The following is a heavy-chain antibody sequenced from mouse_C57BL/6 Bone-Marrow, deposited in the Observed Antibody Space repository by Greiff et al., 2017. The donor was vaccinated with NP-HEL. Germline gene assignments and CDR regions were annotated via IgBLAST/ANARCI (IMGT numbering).Heavy chain of an antibody. CDR1: GYAFTNYL. CDR2: INPGSGGT. J-gene: IGHJ1*03. CDR3: AREFYRYFDV. Sequence: QVQLQQSGAELVRPGTSVKVSCKASGYAFTNYLIEWVKQRPGQGLEWIGVINPGSGGTNYNEKFKGKATLTADKSSSTAYMQLSSLTSEDSAVYFCAREFYRYFDVGGTGTTVTVSS. V-gene: IGHV1-54*01.